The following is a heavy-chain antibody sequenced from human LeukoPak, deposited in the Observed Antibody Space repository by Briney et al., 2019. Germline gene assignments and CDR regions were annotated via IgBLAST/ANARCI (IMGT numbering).Heavy chain of an antibody. CDR1: GFTFSSYA. D-gene: IGHD4-17*01. CDR3: AKESGYGDYVEDGLFDY. J-gene: IGHJ4*02. Sequence: GGSLRLSCAASGFTFSSYAMSWVRQAPGKGLEWVSAISGSGGSTYYADSVKGRFTISRDNSKNTLYLQMNSLRAEDTAVYYCAKESGYGDYVEDGLFDYWGQGTLLTVSS. V-gene: IGHV3-23*01. CDR2: ISGSGGST.